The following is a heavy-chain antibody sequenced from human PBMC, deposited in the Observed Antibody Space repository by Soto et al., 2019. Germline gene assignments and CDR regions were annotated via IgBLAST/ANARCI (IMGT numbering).Heavy chain of an antibody. CDR1: GYTFTSYY. J-gene: IGHJ3*02. V-gene: IGHV1-46*03. Sequence: ASVKVSCKASGYTFTSYYMHWVRQAPGQGLEWMGIINTSSGSTSYAQKFQGIVTMTRDTSTSTVYMELSSLRSEVTSVYYYDSSGYSSMENAFDIWGQGTMVTVSS. CDR2: INTSSGST. CDR3: DSSGYSSMENAFDI. D-gene: IGHD3-22*01.